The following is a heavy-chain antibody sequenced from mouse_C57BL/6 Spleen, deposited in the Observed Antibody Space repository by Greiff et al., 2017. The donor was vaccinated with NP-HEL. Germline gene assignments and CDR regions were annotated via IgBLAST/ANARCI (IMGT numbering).Heavy chain of an antibody. Sequence: EVQLQQSGPELVKPGASVKISCKASGYSFTGYYMNWVKQSPEKSLEWIGEINPSTGGTTYNQKFKAKATLTVDKSSSTAYMQLKSLTSEDSAVYYCARVTGNYAMDYWGQGTSVTVSS. D-gene: IGHD4-1*01. CDR1: GYSFTGYY. V-gene: IGHV1-42*01. J-gene: IGHJ4*01. CDR3: ARVTGNYAMDY. CDR2: INPSTGGT.